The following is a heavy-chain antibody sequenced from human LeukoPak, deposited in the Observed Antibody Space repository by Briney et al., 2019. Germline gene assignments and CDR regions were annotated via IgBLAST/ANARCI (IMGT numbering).Heavy chain of an antibody. CDR1: GYTFTSYD. CDR3: ARGYYGSGSYWFDY. D-gene: IGHD3-10*01. Sequence: ASVKVSCKASGYTFTSYDINWVRQATGQGLEWMGWMNPNSGNTGYAQKFQGRVTMTRNTSISTAYMELSSLRSEDTAVYYCARGYYGSGSYWFDYWGQGTLVTVSS. V-gene: IGHV1-8*02. J-gene: IGHJ4*02. CDR2: MNPNSGNT.